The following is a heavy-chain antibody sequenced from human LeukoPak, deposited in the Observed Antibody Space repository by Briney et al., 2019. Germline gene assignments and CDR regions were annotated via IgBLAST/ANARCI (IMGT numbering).Heavy chain of an antibody. CDR2: IDHSGYT. J-gene: IGHJ6*03. D-gene: IGHD6-13*01. Sequence: PSETLSLACTVSGGSLNNYYWTWIRQPPGKGLEWIGYIDHSGYTNYNPSLKSRVTISVDTSKNQFSLKLSSVTAADTAVYYCARGRQQLAHYYYYMDVWGKGTTVTVSS. CDR3: ARGRQQLAHYYYYMDV. CDR1: GGSLNNYY. V-gene: IGHV4-59*12.